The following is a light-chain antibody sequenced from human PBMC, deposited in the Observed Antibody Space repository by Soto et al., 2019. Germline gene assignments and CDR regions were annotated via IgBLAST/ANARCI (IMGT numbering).Light chain of an antibody. CDR3: ETWESNTRV. J-gene: IGLJ1*01. CDR2: LEGSGSY. CDR1: SGHSSYI. Sequence: QPVLTQSSSASASLGSSVKLTCTLSSGHSSYIIAWHQQQPGKAPRYLMKLEGSGSYNKGSGVPDRFSGSSSGADRYLTISNLQFEDEADYYCETWESNTRVFGTRTKLTVL. V-gene: IGLV4-60*02.